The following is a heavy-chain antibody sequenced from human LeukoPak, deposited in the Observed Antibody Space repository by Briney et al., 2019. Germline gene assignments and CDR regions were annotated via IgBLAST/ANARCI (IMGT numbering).Heavy chain of an antibody. CDR1: GGSISDYY. J-gene: IGHJ4*02. CDR3: ARIEGDNSLDY. V-gene: IGHV4-59*01. D-gene: IGHD3-16*01. CDR2: IHSSGST. Sequence: SETLSLTCTVSGGSISDYYWTWIRQPPGKGLEWIAYIHSSGSTNYNPSLKSRVIISVDTSRSQLSLKLSSVTAADTAVYYCARIEGDNSLDYWGQGTLVTASS.